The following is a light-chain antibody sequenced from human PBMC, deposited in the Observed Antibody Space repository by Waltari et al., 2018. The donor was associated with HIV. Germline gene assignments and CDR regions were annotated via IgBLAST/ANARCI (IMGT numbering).Light chain of an antibody. CDR1: QSVLYNSNNKNY. Sequence: DIVMTQSLDSLAVSLGERATINCKSSQSVLYNSNNKNYLAWYQQKPGQPPKLLIYWASTRESGVPDRFSGSGSGTDFTLTNSSLQAEDVAVYYCQQYYSTPRTFGQGTKLEIK. V-gene: IGKV4-1*01. CDR3: QQYYSTPRT. J-gene: IGKJ2*01. CDR2: WAS.